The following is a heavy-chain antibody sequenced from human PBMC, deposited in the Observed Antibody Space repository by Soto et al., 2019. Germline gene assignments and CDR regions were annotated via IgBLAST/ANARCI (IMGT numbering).Heavy chain of an antibody. J-gene: IGHJ4*02. V-gene: IGHV4-39*01. CDR1: GGSITSKSSF. CDR2: NYYSGTT. CDR3: ARRPSRGGGITX. Sequence: SEALSLTCLVSGGSITSKSSFWGWIRQHPGKGLEWIISNYYSGTTKYNPSLRSRATISVDTSNNQFFLRLHSVTAADTATYYCARRPSRGGGITXWGPVTLVTVSX. D-gene: IGHD2-15*01.